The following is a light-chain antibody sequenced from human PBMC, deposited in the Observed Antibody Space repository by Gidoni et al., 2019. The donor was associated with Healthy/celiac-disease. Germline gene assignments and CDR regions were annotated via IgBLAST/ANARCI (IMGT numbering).Light chain of an antibody. J-gene: IGKJ4*01. Sequence: DIQMTPSPSSLSAPVGDRVTITCRASQSISSYLNWYQQKPGKAPKLLIYAASSLQSGVPSRFSGSGSGTDFTLTISSLQPEDFATYYCQQSYSTLLTFGGGTKVEIK. CDR3: QQSYSTLLT. CDR2: AAS. CDR1: QSISSY. V-gene: IGKV1-39*01.